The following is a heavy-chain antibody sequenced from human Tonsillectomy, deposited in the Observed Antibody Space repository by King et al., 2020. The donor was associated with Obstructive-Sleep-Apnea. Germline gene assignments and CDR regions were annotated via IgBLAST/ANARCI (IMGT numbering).Heavy chain of an antibody. Sequence: VQLQESGPGLVKPSETLSLTCTVSGGSINSYYWSWIRQPPGKGLEWIGYIYYSGSTNYNSSLKSRVTMSVDTSQNQFSLKLSSVTATDTAVYYCARHEQGYLSPFDNWGQGTLVTVSS. CDR3: ARHEQGYLSPFDN. V-gene: IGHV4-59*08. CDR1: GGSINSYY. CDR2: IYYSGST. D-gene: IGHD1-26*01. J-gene: IGHJ4*02.